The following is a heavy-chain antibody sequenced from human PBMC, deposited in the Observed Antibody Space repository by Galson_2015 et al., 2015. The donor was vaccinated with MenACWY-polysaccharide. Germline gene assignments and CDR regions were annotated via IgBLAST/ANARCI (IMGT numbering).Heavy chain of an antibody. V-gene: IGHV3-7*01. CDR1: GFTFSNFW. CDR3: ARTRIVGAHWFDC. Sequence: SLRLSCAASGFTFSNFWMSWVRQAPGKGLEWVASINQDGSEKHYVDSVRVHFTVSRDNAKNSLYLQMNSLRAEDTAVYYCARTRIVGAHWFDCWGQGTLVTVSP. J-gene: IGHJ4*02. D-gene: IGHD1-26*01. CDR2: INQDGSEK.